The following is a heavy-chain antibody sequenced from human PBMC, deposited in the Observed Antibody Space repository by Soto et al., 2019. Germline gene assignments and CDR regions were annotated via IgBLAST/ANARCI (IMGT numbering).Heavy chain of an antibody. CDR1: GGSISSSSYY. Sequence: SRPLSLTCTVSGGSISSSSYYWGWIRQPPGKGLEWIGSIYYSGSTYYNPSLKSRVTISVDTSKNQFSLKLSSVTAADTAVYYCARHEKPYDFWSGSNNWFDPWGQGTLVTVSS. CDR3: ARHEKPYDFWSGSNNWFDP. J-gene: IGHJ5*02. D-gene: IGHD3-3*01. CDR2: IYYSGST. V-gene: IGHV4-39*01.